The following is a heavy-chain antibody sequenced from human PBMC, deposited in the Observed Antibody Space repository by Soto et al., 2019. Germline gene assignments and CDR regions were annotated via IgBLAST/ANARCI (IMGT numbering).Heavy chain of an antibody. CDR2: ISSSGSVI. D-gene: IGHD6-25*01. J-gene: IGHJ6*02. CDR1: VFTCISYE. Sequence: GPLRLSCVASVFTCISYEMNWVRQAPGKGLEWVSYISSSGSVIKYGDSVKGRFTISRDNAKNSLYLQMNSLRAEDTALYYCTRSGNNFYYYGMDVWGQGTTVTVSS. V-gene: IGHV3-48*03. CDR3: TRSGNNFYYYGMDV.